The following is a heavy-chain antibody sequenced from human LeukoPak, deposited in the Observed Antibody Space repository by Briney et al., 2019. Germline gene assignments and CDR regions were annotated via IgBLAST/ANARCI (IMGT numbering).Heavy chain of an antibody. V-gene: IGHV4-39*01. CDR2: IYYSGSP. D-gene: IGHD7-27*01. CDR3: ASVGTYYFDH. Sequence: SETLSLTCTVSGGSISSSSNYWGWIRQPPGKGLEWIGSIYYSGSPYYNPSLKSRVTISVDTSKNQFSLKLTSVTAADTAMYYCASVGTYYFDHWGQGALVTVSS. J-gene: IGHJ4*02. CDR1: GGSISSSSNY.